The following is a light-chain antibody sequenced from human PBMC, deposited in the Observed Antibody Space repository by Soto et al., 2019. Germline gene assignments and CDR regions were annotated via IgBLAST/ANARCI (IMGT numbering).Light chain of an antibody. CDR1: QSVSNNY. CDR2: DAS. Sequence: EIVLTQSPGTLSLSPGERATLSCRASQSVSNNYLAWFRQKPGQAPRLLIYDASIRGTGIPDRFSGWGSGTDFTLTISGLEPEDFGVYSCQQYATSPFAFGPGNKVAIK. CDR3: QQYATSPFA. J-gene: IGKJ3*01. V-gene: IGKV3-20*01.